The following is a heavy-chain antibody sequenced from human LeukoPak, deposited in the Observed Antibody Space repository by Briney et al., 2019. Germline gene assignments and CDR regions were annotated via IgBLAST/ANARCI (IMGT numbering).Heavy chain of an antibody. CDR1: GLTFSRYA. CDR3: VKDDAFYYDSSGPGPVVY. CDR2: ISYNGGST. V-gene: IGHV3-64D*09. J-gene: IGHJ4*02. D-gene: IGHD3-22*01. Sequence: GGSLRLSCSASGLTFSRYAMHWVRQAPGKELEYLSLISYNGGSTYYADSVKGRFTISRDNSKNTLYLQMSSLRAEDTAVYYCVKDDAFYYDSSGPGPVVYWGQGTLVTVSS.